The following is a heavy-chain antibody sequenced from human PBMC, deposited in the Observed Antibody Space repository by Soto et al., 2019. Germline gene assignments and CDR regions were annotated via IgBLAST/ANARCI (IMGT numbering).Heavy chain of an antibody. CDR1: GYTFTGYY. J-gene: IGHJ5*02. CDR3: ARNRSCSGGSCRNWFDT. D-gene: IGHD2-15*01. CDR2: INPNSGGT. V-gene: IGHV1-2*02. Sequence: ASVKVSCKASGYTFTGYYMHWVRQAPGQGLEWMGWINPNSGGTNYAQKFQGRVTMTRDTSISTAYMELSRLRSDDTAVYYCARNRSCSGGSCRNWFDTWGQGTLVTVSS.